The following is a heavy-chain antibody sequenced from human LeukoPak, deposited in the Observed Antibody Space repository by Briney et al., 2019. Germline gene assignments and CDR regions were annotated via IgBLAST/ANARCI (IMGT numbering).Heavy chain of an antibody. Sequence: PSETLSLTCAVYGGSFSGYYWSWIRQPPGKGLEWIGEINHSGSTNYNPSLKSRVTISVDTSKNQFSLKLSSVTAADTAVYYCARGGQGMDYDFWSGPSNWFDPWGQGTLVTVPS. V-gene: IGHV4-34*01. CDR3: ARGGQGMDYDFWSGPSNWFDP. D-gene: IGHD3-3*01. CDR2: INHSGST. CDR1: GGSFSGYY. J-gene: IGHJ5*02.